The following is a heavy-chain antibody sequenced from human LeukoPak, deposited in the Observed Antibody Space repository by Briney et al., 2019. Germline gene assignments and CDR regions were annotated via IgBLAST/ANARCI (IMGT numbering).Heavy chain of an antibody. Sequence: GGSLRLSCAASGFTFDDYGMSWVRQAPGKGLEWVSGINWNGGSTGYADSVKGRFTISRDNAKNSLYLQMNSLRAEDTALYYCAREGYYDSSGYRNPFDYWGQGTLVTVSS. CDR2: INWNGGST. V-gene: IGHV3-20*04. CDR3: AREGYYDSSGYRNPFDY. CDR1: GFTFDDYG. D-gene: IGHD3-22*01. J-gene: IGHJ4*02.